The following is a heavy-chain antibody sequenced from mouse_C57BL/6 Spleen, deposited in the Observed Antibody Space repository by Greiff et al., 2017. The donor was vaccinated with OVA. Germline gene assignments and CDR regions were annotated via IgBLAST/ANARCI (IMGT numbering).Heavy chain of an antibody. CDR2: ISSGSSTI. CDR1: GFTFSDYG. D-gene: IGHD1-1*01. J-gene: IGHJ2*01. Sequence: EVQLVESGGGLVKPGGSLKLSCAASGFTFSDYGMHWVRQAPEKGLEWVAYISSGSSTIYYADTVKGRFTISRDNAKNTLFLQMTRLRSEDTAMYYCARRKITTVVEDYFDYWGQGTTLTVSS. CDR3: ARRKITTVVEDYFDY. V-gene: IGHV5-17*01.